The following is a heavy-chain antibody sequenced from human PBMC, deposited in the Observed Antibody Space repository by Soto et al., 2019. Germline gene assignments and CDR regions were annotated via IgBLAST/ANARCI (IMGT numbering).Heavy chain of an antibody. CDR2: IYYSGST. Sequence: QVQLQESGPGLVKPSETLSLTCTVSGGSISSYYWSWIRQPPGKGLEWIGYIYYSGSTNYDPSLKSPFTISVYTSKNLSSLKLSSVTAADTAVYYCARRYGSCFDMWGHGTIVTVAS. D-gene: IGHD3-10*01. CDR1: GGSISSYY. J-gene: IGHJ3*02. V-gene: IGHV4-59*08. CDR3: ARRYGSCFDM.